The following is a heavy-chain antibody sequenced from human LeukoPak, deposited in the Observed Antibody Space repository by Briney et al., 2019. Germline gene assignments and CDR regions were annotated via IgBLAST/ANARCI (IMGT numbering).Heavy chain of an antibody. D-gene: IGHD3-3*01. CDR3: ARGFGVVIGPYYYYYGMDV. CDR2: IIPIFGTA. CDR1: GGTFSSYA. Sequence: SVKVSCKASGGTFSSYAISWVRQAPGQGLEWMGGIIPIFGTANYVQKFQGRVTITADESTSTAYMELSSLRSEDTAVYYCARGFGVVIGPYYYYYGMDVWGQGTTVTVSS. J-gene: IGHJ6*02. V-gene: IGHV1-69*13.